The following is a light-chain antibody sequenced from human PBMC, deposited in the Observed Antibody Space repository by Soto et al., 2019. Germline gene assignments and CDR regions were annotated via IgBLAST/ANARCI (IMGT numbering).Light chain of an antibody. V-gene: IGKV1-6*01. CDR3: LQNHNYPRT. CDR2: GAS. CDR1: QDISDD. Sequence: AIQMTQSPSSLSASVAAIVTITCRASQDISDDVGWYQQTPVKAPKLLISGASRLQSGVPSRFSGSGSGAAFTLTITSLRPEDSATYYCLQNHNYPRTFGQGTKVDI. J-gene: IGKJ1*01.